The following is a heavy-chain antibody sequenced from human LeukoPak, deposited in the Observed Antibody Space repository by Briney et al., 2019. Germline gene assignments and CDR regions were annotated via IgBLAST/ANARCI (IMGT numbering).Heavy chain of an antibody. CDR3: ASPNCSGGSCPNRDYYYGMDV. Sequence: GESLKISCKGSGYTFHSYWIAWVRQMPGKGLEWMGIIYPGDSDTRYSPSFQGQVTISADKSISTAYLQWSSLKASDTAMYYCASPNCSGGSCPNRDYYYGMDVWGQGTTVTVSS. D-gene: IGHD2-15*01. CDR2: IYPGDSDT. J-gene: IGHJ6*02. CDR1: GYTFHSYW. V-gene: IGHV5-51*01.